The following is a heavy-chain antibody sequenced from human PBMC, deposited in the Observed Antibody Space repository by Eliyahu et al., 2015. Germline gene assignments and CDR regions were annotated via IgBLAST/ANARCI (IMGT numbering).Heavy chain of an antibody. V-gene: IGHV3-48*04. D-gene: IGHD1-1*01. CDR2: IGSSGSSI. CDR3: ARDYNYALDY. J-gene: IGHJ4*02. CDR1: GFXXNSYX. Sequence: EVQLVESGGGXLQPGGSLXLSCXASGFXXNSYXMNWVRQAPGKGLEWVSYIGSSGSSIYYADSVQGRFTISRDNAKNSLYLQMNSLRVEDTAVYYCARDYNYALDYWGRGTLVTVSS.